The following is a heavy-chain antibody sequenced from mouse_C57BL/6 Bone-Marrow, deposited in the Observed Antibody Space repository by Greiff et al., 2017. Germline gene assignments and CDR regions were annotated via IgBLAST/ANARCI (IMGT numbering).Heavy chain of an antibody. D-gene: IGHD1-1*01. Sequence: QVQLQQPGAELVKPGASVKLSCKASGYTFTSYWMQWVKQRPGQGLEWIGEIDPSDSYTNYNQKFKGKATLTVDTSSSTAYMQLSSLTSGDSAVYYCARDTTTVVANFDYWGQGTTLTVSS. CDR1: GYTFTSYW. CDR3: ARDTTTVVANFDY. CDR2: IDPSDSYT. V-gene: IGHV1-50*01. J-gene: IGHJ2*01.